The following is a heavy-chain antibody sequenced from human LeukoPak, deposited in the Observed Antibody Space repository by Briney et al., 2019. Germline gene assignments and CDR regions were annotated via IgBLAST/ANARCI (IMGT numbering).Heavy chain of an antibody. CDR2: VYYSGST. D-gene: IGHD3-22*01. CDR1: GGSISSSYSY. J-gene: IGHJ4*02. Sequence: PSDTLSLTCTVSGGSISSSYSYWGWIRKPPGKGLEWIESVYYSGSTYYHPSLKSRVTISEDTSKSQFSLKLSSVTVADTAVYYCARQHYDRSGLPYYFDYWGQGTLVTVSS. V-gene: IGHV4-39*01. CDR3: ARQHYDRSGLPYYFDY.